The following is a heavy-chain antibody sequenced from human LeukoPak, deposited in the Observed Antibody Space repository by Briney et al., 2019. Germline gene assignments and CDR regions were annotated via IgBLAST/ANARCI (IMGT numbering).Heavy chain of an antibody. CDR2: ISSDGSST. Sequence: GGSLRLSCAASGFTLSSFWMHWVRQAPGKGLEWVSRISSDGSSTNYADSVKGRFAISRDAAKNTLFLQINSLRAEDTAVYFCAATGRGSLDYWGQGTLVTVSS. V-gene: IGHV3-74*01. J-gene: IGHJ4*02. D-gene: IGHD3-16*01. CDR3: AATGRGSLDY. CDR1: GFTLSSFW.